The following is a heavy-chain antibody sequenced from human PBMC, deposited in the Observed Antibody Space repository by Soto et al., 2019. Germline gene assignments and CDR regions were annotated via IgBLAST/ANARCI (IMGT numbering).Heavy chain of an antibody. CDR1: GDTFTNYW. D-gene: IGHD4-17*01. V-gene: IGHV5-51*01. CDR2: IYPGDSDT. CDR3: ARYPTLTDYCFHGLDV. Sequence: PGESLKISCIGSGDTFTNYWIVWVRQIPGKGLEWMGIIYPGDSDTRYSPSFQGQVTISADRSISTAYLQWSSLKASDTGMYYCARYPTLTDYCFHGLDVWGKGTMGTASS. J-gene: IGHJ6*04.